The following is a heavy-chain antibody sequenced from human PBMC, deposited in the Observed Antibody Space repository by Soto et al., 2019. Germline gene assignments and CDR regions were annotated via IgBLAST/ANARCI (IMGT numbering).Heavy chain of an antibody. J-gene: IGHJ4*02. CDR1: GFTFSSYS. V-gene: IGHV3-21*01. Sequence: GGSLRLSCAASGFTFSSYSMNWVRQAPGKGLEWVSSISSSSSYIYYADPVKGRFTISRDNAKNSLYLQMNSLRAEDTAVYYCARDGNRYCSGGSCYHFDYWGQGTLVTVSS. CDR2: ISSSSSYI. D-gene: IGHD2-15*01. CDR3: ARDGNRYCSGGSCYHFDY.